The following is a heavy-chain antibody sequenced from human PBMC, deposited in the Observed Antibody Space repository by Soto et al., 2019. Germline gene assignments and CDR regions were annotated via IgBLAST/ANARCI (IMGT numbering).Heavy chain of an antibody. CDR2: IIPIFGTA. D-gene: IGHD4-17*01. V-gene: IGHV1-69*06. CDR3: ARTTSYGDSTKLDY. J-gene: IGHJ4*02. Sequence: SVKVSCKASGGTFSSYAISWVRQAPGQGLEWMGGIIPIFGTANYAQKFQGRVTITADKSTSTAYMELSSLRSEDTAVYYCARTTSYGDSTKLDYWGQGTLVTVSS. CDR1: GGTFSSYA.